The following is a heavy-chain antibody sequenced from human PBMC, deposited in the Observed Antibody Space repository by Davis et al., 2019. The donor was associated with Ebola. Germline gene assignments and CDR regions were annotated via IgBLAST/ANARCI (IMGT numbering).Heavy chain of an antibody. V-gene: IGHV3-72*01. J-gene: IGHJ4*02. D-gene: IGHD6-13*01. CDR2: TRNKANSYST. CDR3: ARAGSSSWRDLDY. CDR1: GFTLSDYY. Sequence: GESLKISCAASGFTLSDYYMDWVRQAPGKGLEWVGRTRNKANSYSTEYAASVRGRFIVSRDDAHNSLFPQMNSLKTEDTAVYYCARAGSSSWRDLDYWGQGTLVTVSS.